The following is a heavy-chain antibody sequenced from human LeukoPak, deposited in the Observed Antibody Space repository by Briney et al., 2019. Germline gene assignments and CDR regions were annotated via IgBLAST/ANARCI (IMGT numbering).Heavy chain of an antibody. J-gene: IGHJ3*02. V-gene: IGHV4-59*08. CDR1: GASIDSYY. Sequence: SASLSLTCTVSGASIDSYYWSWIRQPPGKGLEWIGYTHNNGDSNYNPSLKSRLTISVDTSKNEVSLVLTSVTAADTALYYCARQPGGTAAFDIWAQGTMVTVSA. D-gene: IGHD6-13*01. CDR3: ARQPGGTAAFDI. CDR2: THNNGDS.